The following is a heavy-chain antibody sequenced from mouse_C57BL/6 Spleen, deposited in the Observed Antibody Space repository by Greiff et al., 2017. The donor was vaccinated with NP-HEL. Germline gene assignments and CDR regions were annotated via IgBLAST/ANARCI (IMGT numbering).Heavy chain of an antibody. Sequence: EVQLQQSVAELVRPGASVKLSCTASGFNIKNTYMHWVKQRPEQGLEWIGRIDPANGNTKYAPKFQGKATITADTSSNTAYLQLSSLTSEDTAIYYCASERDYYGSSYDYYAMDYWGQGTSVTVSS. J-gene: IGHJ4*01. V-gene: IGHV14-3*01. CDR3: ASERDYYGSSYDYYAMDY. D-gene: IGHD1-1*01. CDR2: IDPANGNT. CDR1: GFNIKNTY.